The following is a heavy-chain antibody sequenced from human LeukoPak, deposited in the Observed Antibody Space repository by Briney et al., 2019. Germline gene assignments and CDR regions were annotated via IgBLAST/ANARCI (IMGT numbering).Heavy chain of an antibody. Sequence: ASVKVSCKASGYTFTGYYMHWVRQAPGQGLEWMGWINPNSGGTNYAQKFQGRVTMTRDTSISTAYMELSRLRSDDTAVYYCARTYYGGNFFFDYWGQGTLVTVSS. J-gene: IGHJ4*02. CDR2: INPNSGGT. D-gene: IGHD4-23*01. CDR3: ARTYYGGNFFFDY. CDR1: GYTFTGYY. V-gene: IGHV1-2*02.